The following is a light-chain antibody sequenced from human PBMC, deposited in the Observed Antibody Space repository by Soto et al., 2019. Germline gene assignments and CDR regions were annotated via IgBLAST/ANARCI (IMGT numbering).Light chain of an antibody. CDR3: QQYGSTPLT. Sequence: EIVLTQSPDTLSLSPGERATLSCRASQSVSRNYLAWYQQKPGQAPRFLIYDASSRATGIPDRFSGSGSGTDFTLTISRLEPENFAVYYCQQYGSTPLTLGGGTKVDIK. V-gene: IGKV3-20*01. CDR1: QSVSRNY. J-gene: IGKJ4*01. CDR2: DAS.